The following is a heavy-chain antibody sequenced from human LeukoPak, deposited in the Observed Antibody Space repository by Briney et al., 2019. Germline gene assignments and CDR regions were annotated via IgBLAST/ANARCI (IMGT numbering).Heavy chain of an antibody. CDR3: ARGSYYHPEY. CDR2: INPNSGGT. J-gene: IGHJ4*02. V-gene: IGHV1-2*02. Sequence: ASVRVSCKASGYTFNGYFMHWVRQAPGQGLEWMGWINPNSGGTNYAQKFQGSVTMTRDTSISTVYMELSRLRSDDTAVYYCARGSYYHPEYWGQGTLVTVSS. CDR1: GYTFNGYF. D-gene: IGHD1-26*01.